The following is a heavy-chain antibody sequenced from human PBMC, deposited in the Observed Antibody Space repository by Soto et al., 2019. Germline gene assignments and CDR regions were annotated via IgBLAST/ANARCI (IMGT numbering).Heavy chain of an antibody. D-gene: IGHD3-9*01. Sequence: WETLSLTCTVSGGSVSSGSYYWSWIRQPPGKGLEWIGYIYYSGSTNYNPSLKSRVTISVDTSKNQFSLKLSSVTTADTAVYYCARDEYFDWLGAFDIWGQGTMVTVSS. J-gene: IGHJ3*02. V-gene: IGHV4-61*01. CDR3: ARDEYFDWLGAFDI. CDR2: IYYSGST. CDR1: GGSVSSGSYY.